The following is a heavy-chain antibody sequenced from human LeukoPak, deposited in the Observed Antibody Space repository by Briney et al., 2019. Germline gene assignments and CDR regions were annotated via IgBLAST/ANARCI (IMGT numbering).Heavy chain of an antibody. CDR3: ARATNFYYYYGMDV. V-gene: IGHV1-69*04. Sequence: SVKVSCKASGGTFNIHAISWVRQAPGQGLDWMGRIIPILDFSNYAQKFQGRVTITADKSTSTVYMELSSQRSEDTAVYYCARATNFYYYYGMDVWGQGTTVTVSS. J-gene: IGHJ6*02. D-gene: IGHD1-26*01. CDR1: GGTFNIHA. CDR2: IIPILDFS.